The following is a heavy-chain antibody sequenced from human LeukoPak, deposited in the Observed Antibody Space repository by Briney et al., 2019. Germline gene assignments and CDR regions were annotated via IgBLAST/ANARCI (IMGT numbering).Heavy chain of an antibody. V-gene: IGHV3-20*04. D-gene: IGHD6-13*01. CDR2: INWSGDNT. J-gene: IGHJ4*02. CDR3: ARDLSSNWSNLGY. CDR1: GFTFADYG. Sequence: GGSLRLSCEDSGFTFADYGLSWVRQAPGKGPQWVAGINWSGDNTFYADSVKGRFTISRDNTKKTLYLQMDNLRGDDTATYYCARDLSSNWSNLGYWGQGTLVIVSS.